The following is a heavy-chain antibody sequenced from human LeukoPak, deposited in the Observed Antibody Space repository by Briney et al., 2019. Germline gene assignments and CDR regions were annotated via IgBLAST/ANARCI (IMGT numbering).Heavy chain of an antibody. Sequence: PGGSLRLSCAVSGFPLNTHVMNSVRQARGKGQGLVQAIDGSGGRSYYAHSVKKARFTISRDNSKNTLYLQISSLLPEDTAIYYCAKAPMAGTQWYDPWGQGTLVIVSS. CDR3: AKAPMAGTQWYDP. D-gene: IGHD6-19*01. CDR2: IDGSGGRS. J-gene: IGHJ5*02. V-gene: IGHV3-23*01. CDR1: GFPLNTHV.